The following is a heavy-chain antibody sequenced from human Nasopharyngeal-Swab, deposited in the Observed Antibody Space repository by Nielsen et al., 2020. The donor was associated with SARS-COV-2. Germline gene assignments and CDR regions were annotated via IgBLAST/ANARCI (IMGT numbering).Heavy chain of an antibody. CDR3: ATDGYSFGYDRGY. CDR1: EFTFSTYW. D-gene: IGHD4-11*01. J-gene: IGHJ4*02. CDR2: IKQDGSEK. V-gene: IGHV3-7*01. Sequence: GGSLRLSCATSEFTFSTYWMTWVRQAPGKGLEWVSNIKQDGSEKYYIDSVKARFTTSRDTAKSSLFLEMNSLRVEDTALYYCATDGYSFGYDRGYWGQGTLVIVSS.